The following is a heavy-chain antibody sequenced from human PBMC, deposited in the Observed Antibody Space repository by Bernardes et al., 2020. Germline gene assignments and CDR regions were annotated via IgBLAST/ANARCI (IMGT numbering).Heavy chain of an antibody. CDR3: VKDRVGYQPLLADY. J-gene: IGHJ4*02. D-gene: IGHD2-2*01. V-gene: IGHV3-64D*06. CDR1: GFTFSDYV. CDR2: ISSNGGST. Sequence: GGSLRLSCSASGFTFSDYVMHWVRQAPGKGLEYVSAISSNGGSTYYADSVKGRFTISRDNSKNTLYLQMSSLRVEDMAVYYCVKDRVGYQPLLADYWGQGTLVTVSS.